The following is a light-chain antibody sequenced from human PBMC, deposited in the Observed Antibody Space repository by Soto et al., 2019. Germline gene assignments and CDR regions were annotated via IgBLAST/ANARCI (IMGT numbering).Light chain of an antibody. J-gene: IGLJ2*01. CDR1: NSDVGRYNY. CDR2: DVT. V-gene: IGLV2-11*01. Sequence: QSALTQPRSVSGSPGQSVTISCTGTNSDVGRYNYVSWYQHHPGKAPRLMIYDVTKRPSGVPDRFSGSKSGNTASLTISRLEAEDEAECCCCSYAGSYTLVFGGGTKLTVL. CDR3: CSYAGSYTLV.